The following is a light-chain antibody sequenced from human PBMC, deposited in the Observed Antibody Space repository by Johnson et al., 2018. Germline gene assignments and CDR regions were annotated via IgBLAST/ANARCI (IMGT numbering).Light chain of an antibody. CDR2: ENN. V-gene: IGLV1-51*02. Sequence: QSVLTQPPSVSAAPGQKVTISCSGSSSNIGNNYVSWYQQLPGTAPKLLIYENNKRPSGIPDRFSGSKSCTSATLGITGLQTRDEADYYCGTWDSSLSDGNVFGTENKVTVL. CDR3: GTWDSSLSDGNV. J-gene: IGLJ1*01. CDR1: SSNIGNNY.